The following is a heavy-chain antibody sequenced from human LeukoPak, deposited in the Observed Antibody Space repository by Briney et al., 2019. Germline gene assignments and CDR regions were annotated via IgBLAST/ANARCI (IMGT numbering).Heavy chain of an antibody. CDR2: IKPDGSQI. CDR3: AELGITMIGGV. D-gene: IGHD3-10*02. Sequence: GGSLRLSCAASGFTFSTYWMTWVRQAPGKGLEWVANIKPDGSQIYYGDSVKGRFTISRDNAKNSLYLQMNSLRAEDTAVYYCAELGITMIGGVWGKGTTVTISS. J-gene: IGHJ6*04. V-gene: IGHV3-7*01. CDR1: GFTFSTYW.